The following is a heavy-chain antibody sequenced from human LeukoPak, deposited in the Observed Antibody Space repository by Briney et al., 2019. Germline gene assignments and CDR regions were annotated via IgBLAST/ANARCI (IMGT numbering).Heavy chain of an antibody. CDR3: SREGYKGDYFDY. V-gene: IGHV3-33*01. D-gene: IGHD1-14*01. CDR1: GFTLSGCG. CDR2: IWYDGSTK. Sequence: PGRSLRLSCAASGFTLSGCGMHWVRQAPGKGLDWVAVIWYDGSTKYYADSVKGRFNISRDKSKNTLYLQMNSLRTEDTALYYCSREGYKGDYFDYWGQGTLVTVSS. J-gene: IGHJ4*02.